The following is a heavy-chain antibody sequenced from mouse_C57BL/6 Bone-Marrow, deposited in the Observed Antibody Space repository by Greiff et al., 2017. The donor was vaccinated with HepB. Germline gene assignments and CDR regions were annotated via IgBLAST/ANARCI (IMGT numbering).Heavy chain of an antibody. D-gene: IGHD1-1*01. CDR1: GYTFTNYW. Sequence: QVQLQQSGAELVRPGTSVKMSCKASGYTFTNYWIGWAKQRPGHGLEWIGDIYPGGGYTNYNEKFKGKATLTADKSSSTAYMQVSSLTSEDSAIYYCARWGTTYYFDYWGQGTTLTVSS. V-gene: IGHV1-63*01. J-gene: IGHJ2*01. CDR2: IYPGGGYT. CDR3: ARWGTTYYFDY.